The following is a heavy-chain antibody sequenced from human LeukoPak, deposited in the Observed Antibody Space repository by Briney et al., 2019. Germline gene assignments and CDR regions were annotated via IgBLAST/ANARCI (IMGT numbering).Heavy chain of an antibody. D-gene: IGHD1-26*01. J-gene: IGHJ4*02. CDR3: ASSTWEGGGFDY. V-gene: IGHV4-34*01. Sequence: SETLSLTCAVYGGSFSGYYWSWIRQPPGKGLEWIGEINHSGSTNYNPSLKSRVTISVDTSKNQFSLKLTSVTSADTAVYYCASSTWEGGGFDYWGQGTLVTVSS. CDR2: INHSGST. CDR1: GGSFSGYY.